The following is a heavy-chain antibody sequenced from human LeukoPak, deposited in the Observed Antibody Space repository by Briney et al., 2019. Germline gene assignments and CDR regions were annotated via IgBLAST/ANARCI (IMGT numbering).Heavy chain of an antibody. V-gene: IGHV3-33*01. CDR3: ARGAYCSSTSCYEGLYYYYGMDV. J-gene: IGHJ6*02. D-gene: IGHD2-2*01. CDR2: IWYDGSNK. CDR1: GFTFSSYG. Sequence: GRSLRLSCAASGFTFSSYGMHWVRQAPGKGLEWVAVIWYDGSNKYYADSVKGRFTIPRDNSKNTLYLQMNSLRAEDTAVYYCARGAYCSSTSCYEGLYYYYGMDVWGQGTTVTVSS.